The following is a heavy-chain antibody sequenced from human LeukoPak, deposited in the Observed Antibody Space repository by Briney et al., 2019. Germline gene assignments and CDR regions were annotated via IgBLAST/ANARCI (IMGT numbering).Heavy chain of an antibody. CDR1: GGSISSYY. Sequence: ETLSLTCTVSGGSISSYYWSWIRQPPGKGLEWIGYIYYSGSTNYNPSLKSRVTISVDTSKNQFSLKLSSVTAADTAVYYCARNLMGAIDYWGQGTLVTVSS. CDR2: IYYSGST. V-gene: IGHV4-59*01. CDR3: ARNLMGAIDY. D-gene: IGHD1-26*01. J-gene: IGHJ4*02.